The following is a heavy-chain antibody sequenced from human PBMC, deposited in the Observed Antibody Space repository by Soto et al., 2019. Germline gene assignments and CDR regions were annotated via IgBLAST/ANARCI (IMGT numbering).Heavy chain of an antibody. CDR3: ARDCGGDCYHAFDI. CDR1: GFTFSSYG. J-gene: IGHJ3*02. V-gene: IGHV3-33*01. D-gene: IGHD2-21*02. CDR2: IWYDGGNK. Sequence: WGSLRLSCAASGFTFSSYGMHWVRQAPGKGLEWVAIIWYDGGNKYYADSVKGRFTISRDNFKNTLYLQMHSLRAEDTAVYYCARDCGGDCYHAFDIWGQGTMVTVSS.